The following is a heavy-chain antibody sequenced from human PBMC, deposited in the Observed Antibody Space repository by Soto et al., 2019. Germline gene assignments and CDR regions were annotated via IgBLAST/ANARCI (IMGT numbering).Heavy chain of an antibody. CDR1: GFTFSSYG. CDR2: ISYDGSNK. V-gene: IGHV3-30*18. Sequence: QVQLVESGGGVVQPGRSLRLSCAASGFTFSSYGMHWVRQAPGKGLGWVAVISYDGSNKYYADSVKGRFTISRDNSKNTLYLQINSLRAEDTAVYYCAKDLGNVDTAMVPDYWGQGTLVTVSS. D-gene: IGHD5-18*01. CDR3: AKDLGNVDTAMVPDY. J-gene: IGHJ4*02.